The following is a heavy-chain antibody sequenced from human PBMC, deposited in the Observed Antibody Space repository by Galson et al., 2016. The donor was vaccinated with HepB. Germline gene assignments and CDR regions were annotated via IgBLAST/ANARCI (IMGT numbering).Heavy chain of an antibody. CDR3: ARDGGYLYYFDY. V-gene: IGHV1-69*13. CDR2: TIPIFGTA. D-gene: IGHD3-22*01. J-gene: IGHJ4*02. Sequence: SVKVSCKASGGTFSSYAISWVRQAPGQGLEWMGGTIPIFGTANYAQKFQGRVTITADESTSTAYMELSSLRSEDTAVYYCARDGGYLYYFDYWGQGTLVTVSS. CDR1: GGTFSSYA.